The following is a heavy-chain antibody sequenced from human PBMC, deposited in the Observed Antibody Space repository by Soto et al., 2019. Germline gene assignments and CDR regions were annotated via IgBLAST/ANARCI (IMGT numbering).Heavy chain of an antibody. Sequence: QVQLQESGPGLVKPSETLSLTCTVSGGSISSYYWSWIRQPPGKGLEWIGYIYYSGSTNYNPSLKSRVTIAVDTSKNQFSLKLSSVTAADTAVYYCARVRNDFWSGYSDYYYGMYVWGQGTTVTVSS. CDR3: ARVRNDFWSGYSDYYYGMYV. CDR1: GGSISSYY. CDR2: IYYSGST. D-gene: IGHD3-3*01. V-gene: IGHV4-59*01. J-gene: IGHJ6*02.